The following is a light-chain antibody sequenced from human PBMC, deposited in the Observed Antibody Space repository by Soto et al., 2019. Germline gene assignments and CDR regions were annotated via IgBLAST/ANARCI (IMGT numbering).Light chain of an antibody. CDR2: AAS. Sequence: DIQMTQSPSSVSASVGDRVTITFRASQGISSWLDWYQQKPGKAPNLLIYAASSLQSGVPSRFSGSGSGTDFTLTISSLQPEDFATYYCQQSYSTPLTFGGGTKVDIK. J-gene: IGKJ4*01. CDR1: QGISSW. V-gene: IGKV1-12*01. CDR3: QQSYSTPLT.